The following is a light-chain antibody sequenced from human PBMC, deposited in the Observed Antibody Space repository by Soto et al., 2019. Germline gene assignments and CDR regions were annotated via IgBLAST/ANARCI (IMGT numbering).Light chain of an antibody. Sequence: QSVLTQPSSLSGSPWQSITISCTGTSRDVGGYNYVSWYQQHPGKAPKLMIYDVSNRPSGVSNRFSGSKSGNPASLTISGLQAEDEADYYCSSYTSSSTQVFGTGTNVTVL. J-gene: IGLJ1*01. CDR2: DVS. V-gene: IGLV2-14*01. CDR3: SSYTSSSTQV. CDR1: SRDVGGYNY.